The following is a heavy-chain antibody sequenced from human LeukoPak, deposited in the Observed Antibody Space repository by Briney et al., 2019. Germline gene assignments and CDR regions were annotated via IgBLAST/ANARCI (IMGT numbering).Heavy chain of an antibody. CDR1: GGSISNYY. CDR2: IYYSGST. CDR3: ASTPYYDFWGGYCPFDF. V-gene: IGHV4-59*01. J-gene: IGHJ4*02. Sequence: SETLSLTCTVSGGSISNYYWSWIRQSPGKGLEWIGYIYYSGSTNYNPSLKSRVTISLDTSKNQFSLKLSSVTAADTAMYYCASTPYYDFWGGYCPFDFWGQGTLVTVSS. D-gene: IGHD3-3*01.